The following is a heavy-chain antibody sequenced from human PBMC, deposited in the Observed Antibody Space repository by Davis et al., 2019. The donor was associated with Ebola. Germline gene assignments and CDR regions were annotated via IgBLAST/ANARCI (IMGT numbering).Heavy chain of an antibody. Sequence: GESLKISCAASGFAFSDYYMNWIRQAPGKGLEWVSYVSGSSSYTNYADSVRGRFTISRDNAKNTLFLQMNSLRADDTAVYYCARDVAGRAGYWGQGTLVTVSS. D-gene: IGHD1-14*01. J-gene: IGHJ4*02. CDR3: ARDVAGRAGY. CDR2: VSGSSSYT. CDR1: GFAFSDYY. V-gene: IGHV3-11*06.